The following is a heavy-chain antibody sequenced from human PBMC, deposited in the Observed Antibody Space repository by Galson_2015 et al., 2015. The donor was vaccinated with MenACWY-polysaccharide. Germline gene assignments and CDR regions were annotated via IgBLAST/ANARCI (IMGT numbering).Heavy chain of an antibody. CDR2: IYYSGRT. CDR3: ASLPLGNCGSVSCYGYFYD. Sequence: LSLTCTVSGGSISSGDSYWSWIRQSPGKGLEWIGYIYYSGRTNYSPSLKSRATVSLDTSKNQFSLKLSFVTAADTAVYYCASLPLGNCGSVSCYGYFYDWGQGTLVTVSS. V-gene: IGHV4-30-4*01. D-gene: IGHD2-2*01. J-gene: IGHJ1*01. CDR1: GGSISSGDSY.